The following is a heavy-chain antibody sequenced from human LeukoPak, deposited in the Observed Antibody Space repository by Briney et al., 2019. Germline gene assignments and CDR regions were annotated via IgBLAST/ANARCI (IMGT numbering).Heavy chain of an antibody. CDR2: IYHNGST. CDR1: GGSISSYY. D-gene: IGHD3-9*01. Sequence: SETRSLTCTVSGGSISSYYWSWIRQPPGKGLEWIGSIYHNGSTYYNPSLKSRVTISVDTSKNQFSLKLSSVTAADTAVYYRARGGYYDILTGYYTCYFDYWGQGTLVTVSS. J-gene: IGHJ4*02. CDR3: ARGGYYDILTGYYTCYFDY. V-gene: IGHV4-38-2*02.